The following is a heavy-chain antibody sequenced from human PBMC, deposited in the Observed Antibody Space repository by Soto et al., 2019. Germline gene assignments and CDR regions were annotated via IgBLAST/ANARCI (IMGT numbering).Heavy chain of an antibody. CDR3: SRAPYLIAVRPPFDY. Sequence: ASVKVSCKASGYTFTIYYMHWVRQAHGQGLERMGIINPSGGSTSHAQKLQGRVTMTRETSTSTVYMELSSLRSEDTAAYYCSRAPYLIAVRPPFDYWGQGTLVTVSS. CDR2: INPSGGST. V-gene: IGHV1-46*01. D-gene: IGHD6-6*01. J-gene: IGHJ4*02. CDR1: GYTFTIYY.